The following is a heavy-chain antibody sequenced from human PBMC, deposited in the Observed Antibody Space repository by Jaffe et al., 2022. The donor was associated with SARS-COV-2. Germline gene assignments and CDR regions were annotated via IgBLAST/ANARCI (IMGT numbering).Heavy chain of an antibody. Sequence: EVQVVESGGGLVQPGRSLRLSCAASGFTFHDYAIHWVRQAPGKGLEWVSGISWNSGNIGYADSVKGRFTISRDNAQNSVYLQMNSLRPGDTALYYCARGGSSWFWHFDFWGQGTLVTVSS. J-gene: IGHJ4*02. CDR2: ISWNSGNI. CDR1: GFTFHDYA. D-gene: IGHD6-13*01. CDR3: ARGGSSWFWHFDF. V-gene: IGHV3-9*01.